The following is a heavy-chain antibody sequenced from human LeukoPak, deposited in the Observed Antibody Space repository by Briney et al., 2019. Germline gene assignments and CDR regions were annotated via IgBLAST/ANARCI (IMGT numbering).Heavy chain of an antibody. Sequence: SVKVSCKASGYTFTSYYMHWVRQAPGQGLEWMGGIIPIFGTANYAQKFQGRVTITADESTSTAYMELSSLRSEDTAVYYCARVPLDSSGYPVDYWGQGTLVTVSS. CDR3: ARVPLDSSGYPVDY. CDR2: IIPIFGTA. CDR1: GYTFTSYY. D-gene: IGHD3-22*01. J-gene: IGHJ4*02. V-gene: IGHV1-69*13.